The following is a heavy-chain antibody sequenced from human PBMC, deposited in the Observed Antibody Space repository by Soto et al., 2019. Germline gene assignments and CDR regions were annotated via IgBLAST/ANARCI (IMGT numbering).Heavy chain of an antibody. J-gene: IGHJ6*02. Sequence: GASVKVSCKASGYTFTGYYMHWVRQAPGQGLEWMGWINPNSGGTNYAQKFQGWVTMTRDTSISTAYMELSRLRSDDTAVYYCARVFSGPALSYYGMHVWGQGTTVTVSS. CDR3: ARVFSGPALSYYGMHV. CDR1: GYTFTGYY. D-gene: IGHD5-12*01. CDR2: INPNSGGT. V-gene: IGHV1-2*04.